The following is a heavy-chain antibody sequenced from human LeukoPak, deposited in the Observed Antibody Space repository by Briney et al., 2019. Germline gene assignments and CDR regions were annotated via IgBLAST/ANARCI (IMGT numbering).Heavy chain of an antibody. V-gene: IGHV4-61*02. D-gene: IGHD6-6*01. CDR2: IYTSGST. CDR3: ARFNLGTARYEFDY. Sequence: SETLSLTCTVSGGSISSGSYYWSWIRQPAGKGLEWIGRIYTSGSTNYNPSLKSRVTISVDTSKNQFSLKLTSVTAADTAVYYCARFNLGTARYEFDYWGQGTLVTVSS. J-gene: IGHJ4*02. CDR1: GGSISSGSYY.